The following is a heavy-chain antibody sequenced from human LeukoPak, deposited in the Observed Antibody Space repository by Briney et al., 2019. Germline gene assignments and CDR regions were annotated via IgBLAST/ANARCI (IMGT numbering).Heavy chain of an antibody. J-gene: IGHJ4*02. Sequence: GRSLRLSCAASGFTFSSYAMHWVRQAPGKGLEWVAVIWYDGSNKYYAESVKGRFTISRDNSKNTLYLQMNSLRAEDTAVYYCAKDSGIVVVTFYFDYWGQGTLVTVSS. CDR1: GFTFSSYA. V-gene: IGHV3-33*06. CDR2: IWYDGSNK. D-gene: IGHD2-21*02. CDR3: AKDSGIVVVTFYFDY.